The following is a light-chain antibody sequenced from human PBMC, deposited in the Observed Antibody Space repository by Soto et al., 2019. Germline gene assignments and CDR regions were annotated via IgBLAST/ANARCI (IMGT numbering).Light chain of an antibody. Sequence: SYELTQPPSVSVSPGQTASITCSGDKLGDKYACWYQQKPGQSPVLVIYQDSKRPSGIPERFSGSNSGNTATLTISGTQAMDEADYYCQAWDSSTARHVVFGGGTKLT. CDR1: KLGDKY. CDR2: QDS. J-gene: IGLJ2*01. CDR3: QAWDSSTARHVV. V-gene: IGLV3-1*01.